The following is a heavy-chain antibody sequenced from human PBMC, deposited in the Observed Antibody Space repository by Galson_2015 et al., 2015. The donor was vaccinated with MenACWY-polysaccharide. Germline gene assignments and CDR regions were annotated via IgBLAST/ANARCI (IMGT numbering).Heavy chain of an antibody. V-gene: IGHV1-8*01. J-gene: IGHJ4*02. D-gene: IGHD7-27*01. Sequence: SVKVSCKASGYTFTSYDINWVRQATGQGLEWMGWMNSNSGDTGYAQKFQGRVTMTRSTSISTAYMELSNLRSEDTAVCYCVRGPRNWGFDYWGRGTLVTVSS. CDR1: GYTFTSYD. CDR3: VRGPRNWGFDY. CDR2: MNSNSGDT.